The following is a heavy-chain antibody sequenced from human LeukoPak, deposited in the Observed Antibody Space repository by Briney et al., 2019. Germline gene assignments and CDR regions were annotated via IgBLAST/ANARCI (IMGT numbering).Heavy chain of an antibody. D-gene: IGHD3-10*01. J-gene: IGHJ4*02. CDR2: ISAYNGNT. CDR3: ARTDYGSGILAGY. Sequence: GASVKVSCKASGYTFTSYGISWVRQAPGQGLEWMGWISAYNGNTNYAQKLQGRVTMTRNTSISTAYMELSSLRSEDTAVYYCARTDYGSGILAGYWGQGTLVTVSS. V-gene: IGHV1-18*01. CDR1: GYTFTSYG.